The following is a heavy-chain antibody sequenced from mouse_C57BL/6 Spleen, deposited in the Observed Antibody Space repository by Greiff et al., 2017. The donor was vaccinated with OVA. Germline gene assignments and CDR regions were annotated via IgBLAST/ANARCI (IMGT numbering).Heavy chain of an antibody. CDR2: IYPGSGNT. D-gene: IGHD2-3*01. CDR1: GYTFTDYY. V-gene: IGHV1-76*01. Sequence: VKLVESGAELVRPGASVKLSCKASGYTFTDYYINWVKQRPGQGLEWIARIYPGSGNTYYNEKFKGKATLTAEKSSSTAYMQLSSLTSEDSSVYFCARDDGYPAWFAYWGQGTLVTVSA. CDR3: ARDDGYPAWFAY. J-gene: IGHJ3*01.